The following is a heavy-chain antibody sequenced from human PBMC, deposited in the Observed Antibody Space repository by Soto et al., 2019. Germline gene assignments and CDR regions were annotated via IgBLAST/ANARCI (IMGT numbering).Heavy chain of an antibody. CDR3: ARGVTAVAGPSYYYYYGMDV. D-gene: IGHD6-19*01. CDR2: TYYRSKWYN. Sequence: SQTLSLTCVISGDSVSSNSAAWNWIRQSPSRGLEWLGRTYYRSKWYNDYAVSVKSRITINPDTSKNQFSLQLNSVTPEDTAVYYCARGVTAVAGPSYYYYYGMDVWGQGTTVTV. J-gene: IGHJ6*02. CDR1: GDSVSSNSAA. V-gene: IGHV6-1*01.